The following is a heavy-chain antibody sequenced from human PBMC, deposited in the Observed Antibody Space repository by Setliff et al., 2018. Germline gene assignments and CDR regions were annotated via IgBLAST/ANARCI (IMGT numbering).Heavy chain of an antibody. CDR2: IFGSGST. Sequence: SETLSLTCTVSRGSINSHYWSWIRQPAGKGLEWIGRIFGSGSTNYNPSLKSRATMSIDTSKNQFFLKVRSVTAADTAVYYCARGRGSNNSPEDFDYWGLGTLVTVSS. CDR1: RGSINSHY. CDR3: ARGRGSNNSPEDFDY. V-gene: IGHV4-4*07. J-gene: IGHJ4*02. D-gene: IGHD1-1*01.